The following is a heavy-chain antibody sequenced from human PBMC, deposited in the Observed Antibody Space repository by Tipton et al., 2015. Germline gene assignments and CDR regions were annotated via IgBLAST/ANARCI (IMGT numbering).Heavy chain of an antibody. D-gene: IGHD6-25*01. CDR1: GFTFNSYD. CDR2: ITGSGARS. Sequence: GSLRLSCAASGFTFNSYDMGWVRQAPGKGLEWVSSITGSGARSYYADSVKGRFSISRDNSRDTVYLQMNSLRAEDTAVYYCAKGLRIAATVGFDYWGQGTLVTVSS. CDR3: AKGLRIAATVGFDY. V-gene: IGHV3-23*01. J-gene: IGHJ4*02.